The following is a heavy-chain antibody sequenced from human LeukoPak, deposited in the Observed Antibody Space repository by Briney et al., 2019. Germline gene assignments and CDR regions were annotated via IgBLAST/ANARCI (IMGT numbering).Heavy chain of an antibody. Sequence: GGSLRLSCAASGFTFDDYAMHWVRQAPGKGLEWVSFISWNSANIDYADSVKGRFTISRDNAKNSLFLQMDSLRVEDTALYYCVKDSSSGSFSEGADAFDIWGQRTMVSLSS. D-gene: IGHD1-26*01. CDR1: GFTFDDYA. V-gene: IGHV3-9*01. CDR3: VKDSSSGSFSEGADAFDI. CDR2: ISWNSANI. J-gene: IGHJ3*02.